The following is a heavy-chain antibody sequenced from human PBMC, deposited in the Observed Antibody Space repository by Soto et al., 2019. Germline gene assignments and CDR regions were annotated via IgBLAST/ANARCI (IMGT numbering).Heavy chain of an antibody. CDR2: FDPDDGET. J-gene: IGHJ5*02. D-gene: IGHD3-3*01. CDR3: PTDIRRDLGVVPNWFGP. V-gene: IGHV1-24*01. Sequence: ASVKVSGKVSGYTLTELSMHWVRQAPGKGLERMGGFDPDDGETIYAQKLLGRVTMTEDTSTDTAYMELSSLRSADTAVSFRPTDIRRDLGVVPNWFGPWGQGTLVTVSS. CDR1: GYTLTELS.